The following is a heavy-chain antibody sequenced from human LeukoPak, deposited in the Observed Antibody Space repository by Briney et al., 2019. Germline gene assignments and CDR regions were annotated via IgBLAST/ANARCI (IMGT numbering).Heavy chain of an antibody. J-gene: IGHJ4*02. D-gene: IGHD4-4*01. CDR1: GGSISSYY. CDR2: IYYSGST. CDR3: ARGDTVTLTPDY. V-gene: IGHV4-59*08. Sequence: SETLSLTCTVSGGSISSYYWSWIRRPPGKGLEWIGYIYYSGSTNYNPSLKSRVTISVDTSKNQFSLKLSSVTAADTAVYYCARGDTVTLTPDYWGQGTLVTVSS.